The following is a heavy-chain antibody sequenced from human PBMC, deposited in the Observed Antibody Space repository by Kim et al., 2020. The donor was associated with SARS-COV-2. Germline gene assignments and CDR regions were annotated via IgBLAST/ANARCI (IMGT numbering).Heavy chain of an antibody. CDR3: ARARYYYDSSGSRGWFDP. V-gene: IGHV4-59*01. J-gene: IGHJ5*02. CDR1: GGSISSYY. Sequence: SETLSLTCTVSGGSISSYYWSWIRQPPGKGLEWIGYIYYSGSTNYNPSLKSRVTISVDTSKNQFSLKLSSVTAADTAVYYCARARYYYDSSGSRGWFDPWGQGTLVTVSS. D-gene: IGHD3-22*01. CDR2: IYYSGST.